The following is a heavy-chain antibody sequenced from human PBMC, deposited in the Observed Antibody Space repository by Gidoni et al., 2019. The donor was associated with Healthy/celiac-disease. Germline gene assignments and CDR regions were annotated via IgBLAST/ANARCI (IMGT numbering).Heavy chain of an antibody. J-gene: IGHJ4*02. D-gene: IGHD3-10*01. CDR1: GFTFSSYA. Sequence: QVQLVESGGGVVQPGRSLRLSCAASGFTFSSYAMHWGRQAPGKGLEWVAVISYDGSNKYYADSVKGRFTISRDNSKNTLYLQMNSLRAEDTAVYYCARERDGSGTQFPVGYFDYWGQGTLVTVSS. CDR2: ISYDGSNK. CDR3: ARERDGSGTQFPVGYFDY. V-gene: IGHV3-30*04.